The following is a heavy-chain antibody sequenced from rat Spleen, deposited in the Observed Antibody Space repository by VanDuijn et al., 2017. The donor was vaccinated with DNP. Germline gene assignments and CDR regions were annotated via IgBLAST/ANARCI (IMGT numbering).Heavy chain of an antibody. Sequence: EVKLVESGGGLVQPGRSLKLSCAASGINFNDYWMGWVRQAPGKGLEWIGQINKDSSTKNYTPSLKEKITISRDNAQNTLYLQMSELGSEDTAIYYCAKGPNYGGWSDYFDYWGQGVMVTVSS. V-gene: IGHV4-2*01. J-gene: IGHJ2*01. CDR3: AKGPNYGGWSDYFDY. CDR2: INKDSSTK. D-gene: IGHD1-11*01. CDR1: GINFNDYW.